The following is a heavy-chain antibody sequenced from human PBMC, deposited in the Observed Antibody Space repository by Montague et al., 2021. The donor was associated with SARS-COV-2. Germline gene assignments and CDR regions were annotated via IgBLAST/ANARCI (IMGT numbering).Heavy chain of an antibody. CDR3: ARHLRVTTVTSHMYHYAMDV. D-gene: IGHD4-11*01. J-gene: IGHJ6*02. CDR1: GDSISNYS. CDR2: IYYRGST. Sequence: SETRSLTCSVSGDSISNYSWSWIRQSPGKGLEWIGYIYYRGSTNYNPSLTSRVTISVDTSKNQVSLKLTSVTAADTAVYYCARHLRVTTVTSHMYHYAMDVWGQGTTVTVSS. V-gene: IGHV4-59*08.